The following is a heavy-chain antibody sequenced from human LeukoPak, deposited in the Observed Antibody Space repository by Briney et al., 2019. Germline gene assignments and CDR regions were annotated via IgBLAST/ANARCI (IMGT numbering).Heavy chain of an antibody. D-gene: IGHD3-10*01. J-gene: IGHJ4*02. CDR1: GGSISSYY. CDR3: ARFRSGEYYFDY. Sequence: SETLSLTCTVSGGSISSYYWSWIRQPPGKGLEWIGYIYYSGSINYNPSLKSRVTISVDTSKNQFSLKLSSVTAADTAVYYCARFRSGEYYFDYWGQGTLVTVSS. V-gene: IGHV4-59*01. CDR2: IYYSGSI.